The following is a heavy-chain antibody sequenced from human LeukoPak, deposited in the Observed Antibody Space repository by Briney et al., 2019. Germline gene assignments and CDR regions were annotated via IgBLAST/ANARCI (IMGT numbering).Heavy chain of an antibody. J-gene: IGHJ5*02. D-gene: IGHD2-15*01. CDR2: INPNSGGT. CDR3: AREIYCSGGSCYLNWFDP. V-gene: IGHV1-2*02. CDR1: GYTFTGYY. Sequence: GASGTVCFKASGYTFTGYYMHWVRQAPGQGLEWKGWINPNSGGTNYEQKFQGRVTMTRDTSISTAYMELSRLRSDDTAVYYCAREIYCSGGSCYLNWFDPWGQGTLVTVSS.